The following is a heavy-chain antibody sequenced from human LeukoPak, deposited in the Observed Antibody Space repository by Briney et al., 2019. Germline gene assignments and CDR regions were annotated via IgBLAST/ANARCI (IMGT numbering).Heavy chain of an antibody. CDR2: ISYDGSNK. D-gene: IGHD3-22*01. J-gene: IGHJ4*02. Sequence: GGPLRLSCAASGFTFSSYAMHWVRQAPGKGPEWVAVISYDGSNKYYADSVKGRFTISRDNSKNTLYLQMNSLRAEDTAVYYCARDSSAFDYWGQGTLVTVSS. V-gene: IGHV3-30*04. CDR1: GFTFSSYA. CDR3: ARDSSAFDY.